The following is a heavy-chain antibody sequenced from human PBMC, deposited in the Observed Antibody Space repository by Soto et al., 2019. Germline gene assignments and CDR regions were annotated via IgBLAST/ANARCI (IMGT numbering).Heavy chain of an antibody. V-gene: IGHV1-18*01. CDR1: GYTFTSYG. CDR3: ARAVQDNWYDP. CDR2: ISAYHGNT. Sequence: ASVKVSCKASGYTFTSYGIRWVRQAPGQGLELMGWISAYHGNTNYAQKLQGRVTMTTDTSTSTAYIELRSLRSDDTAVYYCARAVQDNWYDPWGQGTLVTVSS. J-gene: IGHJ5*02.